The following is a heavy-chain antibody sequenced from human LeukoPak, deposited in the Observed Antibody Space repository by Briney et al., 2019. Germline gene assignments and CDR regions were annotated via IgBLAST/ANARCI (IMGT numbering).Heavy chain of an antibody. Sequence: PGGSLRLSCAASGFTFSSYGMHWVRQAPGKGLEWVAVISYDGNNKYYADSVKGQFTISRDNSKNTLYLQMNSLRAEDTAVYYCAKGGRYSGYDPTFDYWGQGTLVTVSS. V-gene: IGHV3-30*18. CDR3: AKGGRYSGYDPTFDY. D-gene: IGHD5-12*01. J-gene: IGHJ4*02. CDR2: ISYDGNNK. CDR1: GFTFSSYG.